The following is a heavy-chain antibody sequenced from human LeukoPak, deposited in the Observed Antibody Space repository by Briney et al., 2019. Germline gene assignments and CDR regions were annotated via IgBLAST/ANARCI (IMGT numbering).Heavy chain of an antibody. Sequence: RGSLRLSCAASGFTVSTNYMTWVRQAPGKGLEWVSVFYSDGRTFYIDSVKGRFTISRDNSKNTVFLQMNSLRPEDTAVYYCARVAYCGGDCYSGPLAYWGQGTLVTVSS. V-gene: IGHV3-53*01. J-gene: IGHJ4*02. D-gene: IGHD2-21*02. CDR2: FYSDGRT. CDR1: GFTVSTNY. CDR3: ARVAYCGGDCYSGPLAY.